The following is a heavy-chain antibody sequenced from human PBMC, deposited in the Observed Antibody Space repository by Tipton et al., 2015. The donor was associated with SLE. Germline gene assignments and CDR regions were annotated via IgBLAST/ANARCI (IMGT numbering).Heavy chain of an antibody. Sequence: TLSLTCAVYGGSFSGYYWSWIRQPPGKGLEWIGEISHSGSTNYNPSLRSRVTISVDTSKNQFSLKLSSVTAADTAVYYCARGPVERNAFDIWGQGTMVTVSS. CDR3: ARGPVERNAFDI. D-gene: IGHD5-24*01. CDR1: GGSFSGYY. V-gene: IGHV4-34*01. J-gene: IGHJ3*02. CDR2: ISHSGST.